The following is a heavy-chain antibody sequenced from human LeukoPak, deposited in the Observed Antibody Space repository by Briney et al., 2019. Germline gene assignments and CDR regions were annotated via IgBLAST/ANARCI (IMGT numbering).Heavy chain of an antibody. CDR3: AKDYSDSRVADVFFEY. CDR2: ITSGFTP. Sequence: GGSLRLSCAASGLTFGDYAMSWFRQAPGKGLEWASGITSGFTPHYADSVKGRFTISRDNSKNMFHLQLNSLRAEDTAVYYCAKDYSDSRVADVFFEYWGQGTLVTVSS. D-gene: IGHD2-15*01. V-gene: IGHV3-23*01. J-gene: IGHJ4*02. CDR1: GLTFGDYA.